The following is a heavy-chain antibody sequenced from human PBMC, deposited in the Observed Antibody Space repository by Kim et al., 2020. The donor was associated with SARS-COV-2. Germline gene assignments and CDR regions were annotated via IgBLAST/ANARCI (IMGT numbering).Heavy chain of an antibody. CDR3: ARVSEMATAFDI. J-gene: IGHJ3*02. Sequence: SETLSLTCAVYGGSFSGYYWSWIRQPPGKGLEWIGEINHSGSTNYNPSLKSRVTISVDTSKNQFSLKLSSVTAADTAVYYCARVSEMATAFDIWGQGTM. CDR2: INHSGST. CDR1: GGSFSGYY. V-gene: IGHV4-34*01. D-gene: IGHD5-12*01.